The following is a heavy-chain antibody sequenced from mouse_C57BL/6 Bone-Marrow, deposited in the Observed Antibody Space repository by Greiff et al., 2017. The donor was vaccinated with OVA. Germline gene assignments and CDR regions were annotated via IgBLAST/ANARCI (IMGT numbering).Heavy chain of an antibody. D-gene: IGHD1-1*01. CDR2: INPNYGTT. CDR1: GYSFTDYN. V-gene: IGHV1-39*01. Sequence: VQLKQSGPELVKPGASVKISCKASGYSFTDYNMNWVKQSNGKSLEWIGVINPNYGTTSYNQKFKGNATLTVDQSSSTAYMQLNSLTSEDSAVYYCAFYYGSSYRYFDVWGTGTTVTVSS. CDR3: AFYYGSSYRYFDV. J-gene: IGHJ1*03.